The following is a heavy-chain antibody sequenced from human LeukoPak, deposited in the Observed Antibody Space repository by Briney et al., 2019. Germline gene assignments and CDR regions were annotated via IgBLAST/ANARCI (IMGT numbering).Heavy chain of an antibody. J-gene: IGHJ4*02. CDR2: ISGSGGST. V-gene: IGHV3-23*01. D-gene: IGHD2-2*01. CDR3: AKDSAIVVVPAAIHY. Sequence: PGGSLRLSCAASGFTFSSYAMSWVRQAPGKGLEWVSAISGSGGSTYYADSVKGRFTISRDKSKNTLYLQMNSLRAEDTAVYYCAKDSAIVVVPAAIHYWGQGTLITVSS. CDR1: GFTFSSYA.